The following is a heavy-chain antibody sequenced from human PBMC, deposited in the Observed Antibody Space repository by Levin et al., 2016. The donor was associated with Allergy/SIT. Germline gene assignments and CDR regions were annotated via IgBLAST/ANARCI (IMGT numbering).Heavy chain of an antibody. D-gene: IGHD2-21*01. J-gene: IGHJ3*02. V-gene: IGHV5-51*01. CDR2: IYPGDSDT. CDR3: ARQLTYVNAFDI. Sequence: VRQAPGKGLEWMGIIYPGDSDTRYSPSFQGQVTISADKSISTAYLQWSSLKASDTAMYYCARQLTYVNAFDIWGQGTMVTVSS.